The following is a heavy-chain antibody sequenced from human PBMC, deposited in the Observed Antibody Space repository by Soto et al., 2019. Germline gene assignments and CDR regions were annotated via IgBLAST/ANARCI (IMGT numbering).Heavy chain of an antibody. CDR2: IWYDGSNK. CDR1: GFTFSSYA. J-gene: IGHJ6*02. Sequence: QVQLVESGGGVVQPGRSLRLSCAASGFTFSSYALHWVRQAPGKGLEWVALIWYDGSNKYYADSVKGRFTISRDNSKNTLYLQMNILRAEDTAVYYCARSFYGDYDYYGMDVWGQGTTVTVSS. V-gene: IGHV3-33*01. CDR3: ARSFYGDYDYYGMDV. D-gene: IGHD4-17*01.